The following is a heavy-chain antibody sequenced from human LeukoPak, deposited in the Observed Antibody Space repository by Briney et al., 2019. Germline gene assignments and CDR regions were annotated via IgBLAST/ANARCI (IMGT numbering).Heavy chain of an antibody. CDR3: ARGGVAKLGPLDL. Sequence: ASVKVSCKASGYTFTGYYMHWVRQAPGQGLEWMGWINPNSGGTNYAQKFQGRVTMTRDTSISTVYMELSSLRSEDTAVYYCARGGVAKLGPLDLWGQGTLVTVSS. D-gene: IGHD7-27*01. V-gene: IGHV1-2*02. J-gene: IGHJ5*02. CDR1: GYTFTGYY. CDR2: INPNSGGT.